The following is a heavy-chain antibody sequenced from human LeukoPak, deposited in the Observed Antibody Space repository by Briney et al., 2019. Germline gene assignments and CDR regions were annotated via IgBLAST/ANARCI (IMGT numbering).Heavy chain of an antibody. D-gene: IGHD6-13*01. V-gene: IGHV4-59*01. CDR2: IYYSGST. CDR3: ARLAAAAPAGPPDYFDY. J-gene: IGHJ4*02. CDR1: GGSLSSYY. Sequence: PSETLSLTCTVSGGSLSSYYWSWIRQPPGKGREWIGYIYYSGSTNYNPSLKSRVTISVDTSKNQFSLKLSSVTAADTAVYYCARLAAAAPAGPPDYFDYWGQGTLVTVSS.